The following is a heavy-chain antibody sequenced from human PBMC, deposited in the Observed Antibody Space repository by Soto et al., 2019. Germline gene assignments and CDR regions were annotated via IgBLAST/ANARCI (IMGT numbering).Heavy chain of an antibody. CDR3: AREGNTGYYYCDY. D-gene: IGHD3-9*01. CDR2: IWYDGSNK. V-gene: IGHV3-33*01. Sequence: GGSLRLSCAASGFTFSSYGMHWVRQAPGKGLEWVAGIWYDGSNKYYEDSVRGRFTNSRDNSKNTLYLQMNSLRAEDTAVYYCAREGNTGYYYCDYWGQGTLVTVSS. J-gene: IGHJ4*02. CDR1: GFTFSSYG.